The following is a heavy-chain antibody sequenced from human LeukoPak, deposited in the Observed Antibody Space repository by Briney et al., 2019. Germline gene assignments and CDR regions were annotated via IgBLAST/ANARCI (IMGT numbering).Heavy chain of an antibody. J-gene: IGHJ4*02. V-gene: IGHV3-33*06. D-gene: IGHD1-26*01. CDR3: AKSAGATTAGRHDY. CDR2: IWYDGSNK. CDR1: GFTFRSYG. Sequence: GGSLRLSCAASGFTFRSYGMHWVRQAPGKGLEWVAVIWYDGSNKYYADSVKGRFTISRDNSKNTLYLQMNSLRAEDTAVYYCAKSAGATTAGRHDYWGQGTLVTVSS.